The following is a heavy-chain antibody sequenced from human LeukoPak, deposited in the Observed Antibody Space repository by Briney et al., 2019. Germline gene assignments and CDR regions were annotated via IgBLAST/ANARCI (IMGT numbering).Heavy chain of an antibody. Sequence: SETLSLTCTVSGYSISSGYYWGWIRQPPGKGLEWIGSIYHSGSTYYNPSLKSRVTISVDTSKNQFSLKLSSVTAADTALYYCARHVSGRWFGDDYPYYADVWGQGTTVT. D-gene: IGHD3-10*01. CDR1: GYSISSGYY. CDR3: ARHVSGRWFGDDYPYYADV. CDR2: IYHSGST. J-gene: IGHJ6*02. V-gene: IGHV4-38-2*02.